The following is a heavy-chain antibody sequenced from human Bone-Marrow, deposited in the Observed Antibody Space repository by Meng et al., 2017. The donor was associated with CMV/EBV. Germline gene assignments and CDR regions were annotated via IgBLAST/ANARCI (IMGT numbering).Heavy chain of an antibody. J-gene: IGHJ4*02. CDR1: RYTFTGYY. Sequence: ASVKVSCKASRYTFTGYYMHWVRQAPGQGLEWMGWINPNSGGTNYAQKFQGRVTMTRDTSISTAYMELSRLRSDDTAVYYCARTLTGRTEFDYWGQGTLVTVSS. CDR3: ARTLTGRTEFDY. CDR2: INPNSGGT. V-gene: IGHV1-2*02. D-gene: IGHD1-20*01.